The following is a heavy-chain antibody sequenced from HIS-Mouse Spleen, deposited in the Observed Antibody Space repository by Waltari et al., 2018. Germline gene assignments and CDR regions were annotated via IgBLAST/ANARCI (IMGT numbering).Heavy chain of an antibody. J-gene: IGHJ4*02. Sequence: QVQLVVSGGGVVQPGRSLRLSCAASGFTFSSYAMNWFRQAPGKGPGGVAVISYEGSNKSYADAVKGRFTISRDNSKNTLYLQMNSLRAEDTAVYYCARASVVGSGHFDYWGQGTLVTVSS. CDR1: GFTFSSYA. CDR2: ISYEGSNK. D-gene: IGHD6-19*01. V-gene: IGHV3-30-3*01. CDR3: ARASVVGSGHFDY.